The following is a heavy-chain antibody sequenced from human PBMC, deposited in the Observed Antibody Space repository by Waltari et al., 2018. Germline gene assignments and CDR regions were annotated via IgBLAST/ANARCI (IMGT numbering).Heavy chain of an antibody. CDR1: GYTFTSYA. Sequence: QVQLVQSGAEVKKPGASVKVSCKASGYTFTSYAMHWVRQAPGQRLEWMGWINAGNGTTNYSQDFQGRVTITMDTSAITAYMELSSLRSEYMAVYYCARSRWHSFDYWGQGTLVIVSS. V-gene: IGHV1-3*03. J-gene: IGHJ4*02. CDR2: INAGNGTT. D-gene: IGHD1-26*01. CDR3: ARSRWHSFDY.